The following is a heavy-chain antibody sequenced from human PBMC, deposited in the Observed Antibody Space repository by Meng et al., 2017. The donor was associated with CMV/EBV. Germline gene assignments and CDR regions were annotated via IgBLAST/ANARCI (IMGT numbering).Heavy chain of an antibody. V-gene: IGHV1-69*01. D-gene: IGHD7-27*01. CDR1: GDTSRTYA. Sequence: CQSSGDTSRTYARGWVRQAPGQGLEWMGGIIPFFHTTYYAQKFQDRVIFTSDEDTKTVYMELRSLRSKDTAVYFCTRGANWGSPFDHWGQGALVTVSS. CDR3: TRGANWGSPFDH. J-gene: IGHJ4*02. CDR2: IIPFFHTT.